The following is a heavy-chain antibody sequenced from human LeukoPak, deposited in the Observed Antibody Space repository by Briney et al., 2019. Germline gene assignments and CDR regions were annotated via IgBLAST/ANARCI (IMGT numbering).Heavy chain of an antibody. Sequence: PGGSLRLSCAASGFTFSIYAMHWVRQAPGKGLEYVSAISSNGGSTYYANSVKGRFTISRDNSKNTLYLQMGSLRAEDMAVYYCARDISRGDYGDYLFDYWGQGTLVTVSS. D-gene: IGHD4-17*01. V-gene: IGHV3-64*01. J-gene: IGHJ4*02. CDR3: ARDISRGDYGDYLFDY. CDR2: ISSNGGST. CDR1: GFTFSIYA.